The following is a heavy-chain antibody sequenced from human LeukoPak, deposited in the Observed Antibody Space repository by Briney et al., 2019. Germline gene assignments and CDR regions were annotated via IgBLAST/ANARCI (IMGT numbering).Heavy chain of an antibody. CDR1: GGSISSHY. V-gene: IGHV4-59*08. Sequence: PSETLSLTCTVSGGSISSHYWSWIRQPPGKGLEWIGYIYYSGSTNYNPSLKSRVTISVDTSKNQFSLKLSSVTAADTAVYYCARHPLRSAAGSDYWGQGTLVTVSS. CDR3: ARHPLRSAAGSDY. J-gene: IGHJ4*02. CDR2: IYYSGST. D-gene: IGHD6-13*01.